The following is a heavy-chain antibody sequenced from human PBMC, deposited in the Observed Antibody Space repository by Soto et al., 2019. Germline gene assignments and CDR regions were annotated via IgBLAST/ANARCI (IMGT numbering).Heavy chain of an antibody. Sequence: QVQLVQSGAEVKKPGSSVKVSCKASGGTFSSYAISWVRQAPGQGLEWMGGIIPIFGTANYAQKFQGRVTITADESTSTASMELSSLRSEDTAVYYCASGPILAYCGGDCYPPFDYWGQGTLVTVSS. D-gene: IGHD2-21*02. CDR1: GGTFSSYA. V-gene: IGHV1-69*12. CDR2: IIPIFGTA. J-gene: IGHJ4*02. CDR3: ASGPILAYCGGDCYPPFDY.